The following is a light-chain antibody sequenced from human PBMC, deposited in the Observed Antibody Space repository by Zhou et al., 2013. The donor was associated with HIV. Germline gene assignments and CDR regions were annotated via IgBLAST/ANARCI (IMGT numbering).Light chain of an antibody. CDR2: DSS. J-gene: IGKJ4*01. V-gene: IGKV3-15*01. CDR1: QSIRSH. CDR3: QQYGPSLS. Sequence: EIVLTQSPGTLSLSPGERATLSCRASQSIRSHLAWYQQKPGQAPRLLIYDSSTRATGIPPRFSGSGSGTEFTLTISRLEPEDFAVYYCQQYGPSLSFGGGTRVET.